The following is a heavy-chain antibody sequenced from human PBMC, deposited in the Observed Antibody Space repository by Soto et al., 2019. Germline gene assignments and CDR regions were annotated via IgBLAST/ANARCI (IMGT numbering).Heavy chain of an antibody. CDR1: GFTFSSYA. CDR2: ISYDGSNK. D-gene: IGHD4-17*01. CDR3: ARRYGASFDY. Sequence: GGSLRLSCAASGFTFSSYAMHWVRQAPGKGLEWVAVISYDGSNKYYADSVKGRFTISRDNSKNTLYLQMNSLRAEDTAVYYCARRYGASFDYWGQGTLVTVSS. V-gene: IGHV3-30-3*01. J-gene: IGHJ4*02.